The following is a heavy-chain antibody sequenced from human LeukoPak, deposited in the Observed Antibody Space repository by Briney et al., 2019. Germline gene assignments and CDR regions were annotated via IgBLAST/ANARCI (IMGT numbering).Heavy chain of an antibody. Sequence: SETLSLTCTVSGGSISSYYWSWIRQPAGKGLEWIGRIYTSGSTNYNPSLESRVTISVDTSKNQFSLKLSSVTAADTAVYYCARNPHYYDNGRNAFDIWGQGTMVTVSS. D-gene: IGHD3-22*01. CDR2: IYTSGST. CDR3: ARNPHYYDNGRNAFDI. CDR1: GGSISSYY. V-gene: IGHV4-4*07. J-gene: IGHJ3*02.